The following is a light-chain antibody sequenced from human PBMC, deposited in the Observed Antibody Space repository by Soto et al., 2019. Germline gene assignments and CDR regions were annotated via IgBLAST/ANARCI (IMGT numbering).Light chain of an antibody. CDR3: QQYDNLPFT. CDR1: QDISNY. J-gene: IGKJ3*01. Sequence: DIQMTQSPSSLSASGGDRVTITCQAIQDISNYLNGYQQKPGKAPKLLIYDASNLETGVPSRFRGSGSGTDFTFTISSLQSEDIATYYCQQYDNLPFTFGPGTKVDIK. V-gene: IGKV1-33*01. CDR2: DAS.